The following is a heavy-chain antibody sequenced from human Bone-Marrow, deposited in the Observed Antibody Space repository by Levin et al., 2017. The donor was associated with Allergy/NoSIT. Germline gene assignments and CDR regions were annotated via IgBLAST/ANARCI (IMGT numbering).Heavy chain of an antibody. CDR3: ARVSTNDNYYDSSGYYDWFDP. CDR1: GFTFSSYS. J-gene: IGHJ5*02. D-gene: IGHD3-22*01. V-gene: IGHV3-21*01. CDR2: ISSSSSYI. Sequence: AGGSLRLSCAASGFTFSSYSMNWVRQAPGKGLEWVSSISSSSSYIYYADSVKGRFTISRDNAKNSLYLQMNSLRAEDTAVYYCARVSTNDNYYDSSGYYDWFDPWGQGTLVTVSS.